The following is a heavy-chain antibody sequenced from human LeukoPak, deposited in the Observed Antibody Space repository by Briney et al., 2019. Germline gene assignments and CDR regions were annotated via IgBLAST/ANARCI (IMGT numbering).Heavy chain of an antibody. D-gene: IGHD4-23*01. Sequence: GGSLRLSCAASGFTFSSYAMSWVRQAPGKGLEWVSAISGSGGSTYYADFVKGRFTISRDNSKNTLYLQMNSLRAEDTAVYYCAKGRTVANLRGYWGQGTLVTVSS. CDR3: AKGRTVANLRGY. J-gene: IGHJ4*02. CDR2: ISGSGGST. CDR1: GFTFSSYA. V-gene: IGHV3-23*01.